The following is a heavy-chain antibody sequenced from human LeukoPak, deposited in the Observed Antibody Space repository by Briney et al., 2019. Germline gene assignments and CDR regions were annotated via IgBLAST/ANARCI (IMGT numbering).Heavy chain of an antibody. CDR3: ARRTSNPVGAIDY. V-gene: IGHV4-39*01. J-gene: IGHJ4*02. CDR2: MSDSGRT. D-gene: IGHD1-26*01. Sequence: AESLSLTCTVSGGSISSSDYYWDWIRQPPGKGLEWIGSMSDSGRTYYNPSLKSRVTISVDTSKNQLSLKVRSVTAADTAVYYCARRTSNPVGAIDYWGQGTLVTVSS. CDR1: GGSISSSDYY.